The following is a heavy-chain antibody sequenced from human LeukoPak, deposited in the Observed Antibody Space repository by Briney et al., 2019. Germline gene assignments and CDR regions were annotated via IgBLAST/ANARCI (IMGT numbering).Heavy chain of an antibody. CDR3: ASSVLRGVISDY. D-gene: IGHD3-10*01. V-gene: IGHV1-69*04. J-gene: IGHJ4*02. CDR2: IIPILGIA. CDR1: GGTFSSYA. Sequence: WASVKVSCKASGGTFSSYAISWVRQAPGQGLEWMGRIIPILGIANYAQKFQGRVTMTRDTSTSTVYMELSSLRSEDTAVYYCASSVLRGVISDYWGQGTLVTVSS.